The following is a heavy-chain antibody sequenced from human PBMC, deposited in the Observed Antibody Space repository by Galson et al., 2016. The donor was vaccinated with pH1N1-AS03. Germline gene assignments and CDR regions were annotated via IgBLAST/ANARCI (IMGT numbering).Heavy chain of an antibody. CDR1: GVSIRGYY. CDR2: IYNSGST. J-gene: IGHJ6*02. Sequence: ETLSLTCSVAGVSIRGYYWNWIRQTPGGGLEWIGYIYNSGSTDFNPSLKSRVTMSMDTSKNQFTLKLSSVSAADTAVYYCARGAPGDFGYWGQGTTVTVSS. CDR3: ARGAPGDFGY. V-gene: IGHV4-59*01. D-gene: IGHD2-21*02.